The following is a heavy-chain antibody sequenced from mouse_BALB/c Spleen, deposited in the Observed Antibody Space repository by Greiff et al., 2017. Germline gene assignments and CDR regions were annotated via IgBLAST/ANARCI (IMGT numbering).Heavy chain of an antibody. Sequence: VKLVESGAELVKPGASVKLSCKTSGYTFTSYWIQWVKQRPGQGLGWIGEIFPGTGTTYYNEKFKGKATLTIDTSSSTAYMQLSSLTSEDSAVYFCARGGYYGSIWYFDVWGAGTTVTVSS. D-gene: IGHD1-1*01. CDR1: GYTFTSYW. J-gene: IGHJ1*01. CDR2: IFPGTGTT. CDR3: ARGGYYGSIWYFDV. V-gene: IGHV1S132*01.